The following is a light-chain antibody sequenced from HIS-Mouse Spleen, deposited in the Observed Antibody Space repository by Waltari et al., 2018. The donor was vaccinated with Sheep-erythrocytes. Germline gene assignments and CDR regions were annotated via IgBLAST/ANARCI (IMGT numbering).Light chain of an antibody. CDR1: KLGDKS. CDR3: QAWDSSTAVV. CDR2: QDS. V-gene: IGLV3-1*01. J-gene: IGLJ2*01. Sequence: SYELTQPPSVSVSPGQTASITCAGDKLGDKSACWYQQKPGQSPVLVIYQDSKRHSGIPERFSGSNSGNTATLTISGTQAMDEADYYCQAWDSSTAVVFGGGTKLTVL.